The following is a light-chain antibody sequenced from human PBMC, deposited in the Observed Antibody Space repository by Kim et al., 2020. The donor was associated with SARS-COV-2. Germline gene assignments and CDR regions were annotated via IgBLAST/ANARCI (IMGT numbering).Light chain of an antibody. CDR1: SSGVGVSDF. Sequence: QSALTQPRSVSGSPGQSVAISCTGVSSGVGVSDFVSWYQHHPGKAPILMIYDVSKRSSGVPGRFSGSKSGNTASLIISGLQAEDEADYYCCSYTASSVIFGGGTQLTVL. V-gene: IGLV2-11*01. J-gene: IGLJ2*01. CDR2: DVS. CDR3: CSYTASSVI.